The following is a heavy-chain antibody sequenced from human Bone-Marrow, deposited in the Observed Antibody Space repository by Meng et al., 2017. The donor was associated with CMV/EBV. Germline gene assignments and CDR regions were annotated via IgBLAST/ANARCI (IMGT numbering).Heavy chain of an antibody. D-gene: IGHD4-17*01. CDR1: GFTFSSYA. V-gene: IGHV3-30*02. Sequence: GESLKISCAASGFTFSSYAMHWVRQAPGKGLEWVAFIRHDASTDSVKGRFTISRDNSKNTLYLQKNSLRVEDTAVYYCAKPILPYGPRVSYGMDVWGQGTTVTVSS. CDR2: IRHDAST. J-gene: IGHJ6*02. CDR3: AKPILPYGPRVSYGMDV.